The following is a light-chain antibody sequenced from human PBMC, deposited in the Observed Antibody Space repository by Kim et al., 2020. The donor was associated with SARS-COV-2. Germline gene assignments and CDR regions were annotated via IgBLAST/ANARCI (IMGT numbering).Light chain of an antibody. Sequence: VALGQTSRITCQGDSRGSYYATWSQQKSGQAPIIVIYGKNNRPSGMPDRFSGSGSGNTDSLTITGTQAGDGAGYYCNSRDSNDNVVFGGGTQLTVL. CDR1: SRGSYY. V-gene: IGLV3-19*01. CDR3: NSRDSNDNVV. CDR2: GKN. J-gene: IGLJ2*01.